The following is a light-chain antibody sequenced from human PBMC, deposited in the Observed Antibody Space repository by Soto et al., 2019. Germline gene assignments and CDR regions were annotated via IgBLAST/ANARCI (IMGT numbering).Light chain of an antibody. V-gene: IGLV2-23*01. CDR3: DPYAGRRTDVV. CDR2: EGS. J-gene: IGLJ2*01. CDR1: SSDVGSYNL. Sequence: QSALTQPASVSGSPGQSITISCTGTSSDVGSYNLVSWYQQHPGKAPKLMIYEGSKRPSGVSNRFSGSKSGNTALLTSSGLPAYDRADYYIDPYAGRRTDVVFRRGTKLTVL.